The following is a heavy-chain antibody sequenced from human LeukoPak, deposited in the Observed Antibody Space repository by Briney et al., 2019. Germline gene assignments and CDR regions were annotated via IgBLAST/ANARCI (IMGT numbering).Heavy chain of an antibody. CDR1: GGSISSRSYY. CDR2: IYYSGST. CDR3: ARQGRGTLLQTYFDY. V-gene: IGHV4-39*01. Sequence: SETLSLTCTVSGGSISSRSYYWGWIRQPPGKGLEWIGTIYYSGSTFYNPSLKSRITISADTSKNQFSLKLNSVTAADTAVYYCARQGRGTLLQTYFDYWGQGTLVTVSS. D-gene: IGHD2-15*01. J-gene: IGHJ4*02.